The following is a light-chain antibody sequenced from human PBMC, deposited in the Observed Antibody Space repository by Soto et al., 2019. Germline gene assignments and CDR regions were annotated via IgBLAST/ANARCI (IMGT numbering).Light chain of an antibody. CDR2: GAS. CDR3: QQYGSSPSIT. Sequence: EIVLTQSPGTLSLSPGERATLSCRASQSVSSSYLAWYQQKPGQAPRLLIYGASSRATGIPDRFSGSGSGPDFTLPISRLETEDFAVYSCQQYGSSPSITFGQGTRLEIK. CDR1: QSVSSSY. J-gene: IGKJ5*01. V-gene: IGKV3-20*01.